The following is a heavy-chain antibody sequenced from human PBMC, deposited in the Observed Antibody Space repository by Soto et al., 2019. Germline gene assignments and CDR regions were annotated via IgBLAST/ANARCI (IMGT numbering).Heavy chain of an antibody. CDR2: IYYSGST. CDR1: VGSISSSSYY. V-gene: IGHV4-61*05. CDR3: ASDRSSGWDQGYGMDV. D-gene: IGHD6-19*01. J-gene: IGHJ6*02. Sequence: SETLSVTCTFSVGSISSSSYYWGWIRQPPGKGLEWIGYIYYSGSTSYNPSLKSRVTISVDTSKNQFSLKLRSVTAADTAVYYCASDRSSGWDQGYGMDVWGQGTTVTVS.